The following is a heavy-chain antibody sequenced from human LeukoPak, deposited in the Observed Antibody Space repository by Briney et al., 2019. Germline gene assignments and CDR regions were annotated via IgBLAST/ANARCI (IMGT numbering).Heavy chain of an antibody. D-gene: IGHD3-3*01. CDR2: IYYSGSS. J-gene: IGHJ4*02. V-gene: IGHV4-59*12. CDR3: ARGLYDYYFDY. Sequence: FETLSLTCTVSGGSISSYYWSWIRQPPGKGLEWIGYIYYSGSSNYNPSLKSRVTMSVDTSKNQFSLKLRSVTAADTAVYYCARGLYDYYFDYWGQGTLVTVSS. CDR1: GGSISSYY.